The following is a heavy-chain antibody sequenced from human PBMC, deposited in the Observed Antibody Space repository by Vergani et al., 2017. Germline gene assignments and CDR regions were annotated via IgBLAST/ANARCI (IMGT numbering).Heavy chain of an antibody. CDR3: ARVTYALAAPLYYVDV. J-gene: IGHJ6*03. CDR2: IYYSGST. D-gene: IGHD2-8*01. CDR1: GGSISSYY. V-gene: IGHV4-59*01. Sequence: QVQLQESGPGLVKPSETLSLTCTVSGGSISSYYWSWIRQPPGKGLEWIGYIYYSGSTNYNPSLKSRVTISVDTSKNQFSLKLRSVTAADTAVSYCARVTYALAAPLYYVDVWGKGTTVTVSS.